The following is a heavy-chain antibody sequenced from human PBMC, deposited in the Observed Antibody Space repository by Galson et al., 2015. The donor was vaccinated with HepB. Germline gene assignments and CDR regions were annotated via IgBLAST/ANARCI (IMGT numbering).Heavy chain of an antibody. Sequence: SLRLSCAASGFTVSGSYMSWVRQAPGKGLEWVSVIDTGGNSYYADSVKGRFTISRHILKNTVYLQMNSLRAEDTAVYYCARGAGIELWSPVDYWGQGTLVTVSS. V-gene: IGHV3-53*04. CDR3: ARGAGIELWSPVDY. J-gene: IGHJ4*02. CDR2: IDTGGNS. CDR1: GFTVSGSY. D-gene: IGHD5-18*01.